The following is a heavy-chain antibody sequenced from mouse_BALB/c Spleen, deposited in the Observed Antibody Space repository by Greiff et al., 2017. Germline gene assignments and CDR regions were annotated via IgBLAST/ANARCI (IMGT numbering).Heavy chain of an antibody. V-gene: IGHV5-9-3*01. CDR2: ISSGGSYT. Sequence: EVQRVESGGGLVKPGGSLKLSCAASGFTFSSYAMSWVRQTPEKRLEWVATISSGGSYTYYPDSVKGRFTISRDNAKNTLYLQMSSLRSEDTAMYYCATLYYGSSYGFAYWGQGTLVTVSA. J-gene: IGHJ3*01. CDR3: ATLYYGSSYGFAY. CDR1: GFTFSSYA. D-gene: IGHD1-1*01.